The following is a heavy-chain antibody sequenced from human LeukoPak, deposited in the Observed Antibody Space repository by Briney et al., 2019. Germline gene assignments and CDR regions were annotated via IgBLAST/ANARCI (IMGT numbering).Heavy chain of an antibody. J-gene: IGHJ4*02. Sequence: PGWSLRLSCAASGFTFSNYAMSWVRQPPGKGVEWIGEINHSGSTNYNPSLKRQVTISVNTSNTQFSLKLSSVTAADTAVYYCARGGHSSSWRLIDYWGQGTLVTVSS. CDR1: GFTFSNYA. D-gene: IGHD6-13*01. CDR2: INHSGST. V-gene: IGHV4-34*01. CDR3: ARGGHSSSWRLIDY.